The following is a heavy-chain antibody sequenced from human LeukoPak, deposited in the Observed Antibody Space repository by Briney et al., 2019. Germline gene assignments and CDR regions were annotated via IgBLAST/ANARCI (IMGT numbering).Heavy chain of an antibody. V-gene: IGHV1-18*01. CDR1: GYTFTSYG. D-gene: IGHD3-3*01. CDR2: MSAYNGNT. Sequence: ASVKVSCKASGYTFTSYGISWVRQAPGQGLEWMGWMSAYNGNTNYAQKLQGRVTMTTDTSTSTAYMELRSLRSDDTAVYYCARGLEWLTRRHTWFDPWGQGTLVTVSS. CDR3: ARGLEWLTRRHTWFDP. J-gene: IGHJ5*02.